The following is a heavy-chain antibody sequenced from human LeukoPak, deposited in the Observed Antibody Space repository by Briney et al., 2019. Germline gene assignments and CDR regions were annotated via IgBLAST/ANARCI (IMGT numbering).Heavy chain of an antibody. CDR2: IKQDGSEK. V-gene: IGHV3-7*01. CDR1: GFTFSSYW. CDR3: AREWWGQWPNYYYYGMDV. D-gene: IGHD6-19*01. Sequence: GGPLRLSCAASGFTFSSYWMSWVRQAPGKGLEWVANIKQDGSEKYYVDSVKGRFTISRDNAKNSLYLQMNSLRAEDTAVYYCAREWWGQWPNYYYYGMDVWGQGTTVTVSS. J-gene: IGHJ6*02.